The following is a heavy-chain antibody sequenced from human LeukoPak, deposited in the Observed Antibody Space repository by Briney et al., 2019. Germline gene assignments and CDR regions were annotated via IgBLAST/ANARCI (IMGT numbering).Heavy chain of an antibody. J-gene: IGHJ4*02. D-gene: IGHD2-15*01. Sequence: PGGSLRLSCAASGFTLDDYGMSWVRQAPGKGLEWVSGINWNGGSTGYADSVKVRFTISRDNAKNSLYLQMNSLRAEDTALYYCARGKTAAAFDYWGQGTLVTVSS. V-gene: IGHV3-20*04. CDR3: ARGKTAAAFDY. CDR2: INWNGGST. CDR1: GFTLDDYG.